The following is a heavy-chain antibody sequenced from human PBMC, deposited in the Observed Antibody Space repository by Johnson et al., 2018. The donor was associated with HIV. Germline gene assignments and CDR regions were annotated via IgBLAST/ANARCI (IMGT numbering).Heavy chain of an antibody. J-gene: IGHJ3*02. D-gene: IGHD6-13*01. V-gene: IGHV3-43D*03. Sequence: VQLVESGGGMVQPGGSLRLSCAVSGFTFDNYAMHWVRQAPGKGLEWVSLISWDGGNSYYADSVKGRFTISRDNSKNTLYLQMNSLRAEDTAVYYCARYQQLVRDGAFDIWGQGTMVTVSS. CDR2: ISWDGGNS. CDR3: ARYQQLVRDGAFDI. CDR1: GFTFDNYA.